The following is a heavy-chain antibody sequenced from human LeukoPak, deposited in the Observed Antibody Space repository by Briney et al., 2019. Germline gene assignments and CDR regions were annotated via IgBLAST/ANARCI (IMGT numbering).Heavy chain of an antibody. CDR2: ISSSSSTI. D-gene: IGHD1-26*01. V-gene: IGHV3-48*01. CDR1: GFTFSSYS. CDR3: ARWGELLWDEGDY. Sequence: PGGSLRLSCAASGFTFSSYSMNWVRQAPGKGLEWVSYISSSSSTIYYADSVKGRFTISRDNAKNSLYLQMNSLRAEDTAVYYCARWGELLWDEGDYWGQGTLVTVSS. J-gene: IGHJ4*02.